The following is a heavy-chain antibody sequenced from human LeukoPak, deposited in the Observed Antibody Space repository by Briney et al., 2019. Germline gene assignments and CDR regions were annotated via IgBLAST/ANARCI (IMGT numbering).Heavy chain of an antibody. CDR3: ARRRYDYGGNFRVVMGAFDI. V-gene: IGHV3-7*01. J-gene: IGHJ3*02. Sequence: GGSLRLSCAASGFTFTIYWMSWVRQAPGKGLEWVANIKQDGSEKNYMDSVKGRFTISRDNAKNSLYLQMNSLRAEDTAVYYCARRRYDYGGNFRVVMGAFDIWGQGTMVTVSS. CDR1: GFTFTIYW. D-gene: IGHD4-23*01. CDR2: IKQDGSEK.